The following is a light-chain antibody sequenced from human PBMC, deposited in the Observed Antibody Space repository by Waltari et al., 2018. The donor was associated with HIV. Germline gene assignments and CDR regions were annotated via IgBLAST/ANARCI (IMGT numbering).Light chain of an antibody. CDR1: QSISAK. J-gene: IGKJ2*01. Sequence: EIVMTQSRPTLSVSPGQRVTLSCRASQSISAKVAWYQQRPGQAPRLLIYEAATRPTGIPARFSGSGSGTEFTLTITSLQSEDFATYFCQQYDSGPRGITFGQGTMLEIK. V-gene: IGKV3-15*01. CDR2: EAA. CDR3: QQYDSGPRGIT.